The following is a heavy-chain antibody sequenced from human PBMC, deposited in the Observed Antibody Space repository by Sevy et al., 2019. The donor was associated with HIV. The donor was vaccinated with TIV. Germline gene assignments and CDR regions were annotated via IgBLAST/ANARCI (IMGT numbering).Heavy chain of an antibody. D-gene: IGHD6-13*01. CDR2: INAGNGNT. CDR1: GYTFTSYA. CDR3: GTDMKYSSSWYKGDNYYYYGMDV. V-gene: IGHV1-3*01. Sequence: ASVKVSCKASGYTFTSYAMHWVRQAPGQRLEWMGWINAGNGNTKYSQKFQGRVTIIRDTSATAAYMELRSMRSEDTAVYYCGTDMKYSSSWYKGDNYYYYGMDVWGQGTTVTVSS. J-gene: IGHJ6*02.